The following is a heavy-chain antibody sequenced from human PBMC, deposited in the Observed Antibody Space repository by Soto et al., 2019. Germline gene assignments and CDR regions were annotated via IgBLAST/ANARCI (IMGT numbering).Heavy chain of an antibody. CDR2: INHSGST. CDR1: GGSFSGYY. CDR3: ARAPGGYCSCGSCYSYYYYGMDV. J-gene: IGHJ6*02. Sequence: SETLSLTCAVYGGSFSGYYWSWIRQPPGKGLEWIGEINHSGSTNYNPSLKSRVTISVDTSKNQFSLKLSSVTAADTAVYYCARAPGGYCSCGSCYSYYYYGMDVWGQGTTVTVSS. V-gene: IGHV4-34*01. D-gene: IGHD2-15*01.